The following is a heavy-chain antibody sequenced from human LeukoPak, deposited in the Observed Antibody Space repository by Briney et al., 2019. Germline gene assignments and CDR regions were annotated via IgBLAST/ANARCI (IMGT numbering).Heavy chain of an antibody. D-gene: IGHD2-21*01. J-gene: IGHJ4*02. CDR1: GFTFSSYA. Sequence: GGSLRLSCAASGFTFSSYAMSWVRQAPGKGLEWVSAISGSGGSTYYADSVKGRFTISRDNSKDTLYLQMNSLRAEDTAVYYCAYLILNDYGDGWGQGTLVTVSS. CDR3: AYLILNDYGDG. V-gene: IGHV3-23*01. CDR2: ISGSGGST.